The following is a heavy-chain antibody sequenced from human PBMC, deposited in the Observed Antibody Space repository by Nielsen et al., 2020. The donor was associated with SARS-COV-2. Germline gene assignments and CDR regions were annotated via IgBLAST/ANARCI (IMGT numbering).Heavy chain of an antibody. J-gene: IGHJ6*02. Sequence: SETLSLTCTVSGGSISSGGYYWSWIRQPPGKGLEWIGYIYYSGSTNYNPSLKSRVTISVDTSKNQFSLKLSSVTAADTAVYYCARAWGDCSGGSCYSRDYYYYGMDVWGQGTTVTVSS. D-gene: IGHD2-15*01. CDR2: IYYSGST. V-gene: IGHV4-61*08. CDR3: ARAWGDCSGGSCYSRDYYYYGMDV. CDR1: GGSISSGGYY.